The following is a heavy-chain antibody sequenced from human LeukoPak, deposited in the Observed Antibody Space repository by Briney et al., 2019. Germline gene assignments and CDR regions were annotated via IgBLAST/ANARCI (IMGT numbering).Heavy chain of an antibody. CDR3: ARQGGNPRLAFDF. CDR2: IHYTGNT. Sequence: SGTLSLTCTVSRASLSVYYWSLIRQPPGKGLEWSGYIHYTGNTKFNPSLQSRVTISVDASKNQCSLKMTPVTAADTAIYYCARQGGNPRLAFDFWGQGTLVTVPS. D-gene: IGHD2-15*01. J-gene: IGHJ4*02. CDR1: RASLSVYY. V-gene: IGHV4-59*08.